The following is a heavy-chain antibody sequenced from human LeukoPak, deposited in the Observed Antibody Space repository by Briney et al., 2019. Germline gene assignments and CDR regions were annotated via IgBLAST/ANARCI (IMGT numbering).Heavy chain of an antibody. D-gene: IGHD3-10*01. CDR2: ISSSSSYI. J-gene: IGHJ4*02. Sequence: PGGSLRLSCAASGFTFSSYSMNWVRQAPGKGLEWVSSISSSSSYIYYADSVKGRFTISRDNAKNSLYLQMNSLRAEDTAVYYRARPMGYTGSGSYLFDYWGQGTLVTVSS. CDR3: ARPMGYTGSGSYLFDY. V-gene: IGHV3-21*01. CDR1: GFTFSSYS.